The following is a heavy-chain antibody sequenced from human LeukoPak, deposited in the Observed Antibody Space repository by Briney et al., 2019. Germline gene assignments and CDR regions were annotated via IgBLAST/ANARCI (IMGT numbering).Heavy chain of an antibody. V-gene: IGHV3-23*01. Sequence: PGGSLRLSCAASGFTSSSYAMSWVRQAPGKGLEWVSAISGSGGSTYYADSVKGRFTISRDNSKNTLYLQMNSLRAEDTAVYYCAKSVENIVVVPAVYFDYWGQGTLVTVSS. CDR1: GFTSSSYA. J-gene: IGHJ4*02. CDR2: ISGSGGST. CDR3: AKSVENIVVVPAVYFDY. D-gene: IGHD2-2*01.